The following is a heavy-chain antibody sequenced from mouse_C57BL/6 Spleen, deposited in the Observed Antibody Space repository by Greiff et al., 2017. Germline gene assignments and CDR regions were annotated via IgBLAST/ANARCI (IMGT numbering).Heavy chain of an antibody. CDR2: INYDGSST. CDR1: GFTFSDYY. D-gene: IGHD1-1*01. V-gene: IGHV5-16*01. Sequence: DVKLVESEGGLVQPGSSMKLSCTASGFTFSDYYMAWVRQVPEKGLEWVANINYDGSSTYYLDSLKSRFIISRDNAKTILYLQMSSLESEDTATYYCARDRGGSSYGYFDYWGQGTTLTVSS. J-gene: IGHJ2*01. CDR3: ARDRGGSSYGYFDY.